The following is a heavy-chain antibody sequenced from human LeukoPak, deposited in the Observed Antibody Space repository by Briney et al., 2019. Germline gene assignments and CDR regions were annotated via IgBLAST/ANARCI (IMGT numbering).Heavy chain of an antibody. V-gene: IGHV1-2*04. D-gene: IGHD5-18*01. CDR2: INPNSGGT. Sequence: GASVKVSCKASGYTFTGYYMHWVRQAPGQGLEWMGWINPNSGGTNYAQKFQGWVTMTRDTSISTAYMELSRLRSDDTAVYYCARDRMDTANYYYYGMDVWGQGTTVTVSS. CDR3: ARDRMDTANYYYYGMDV. CDR1: GYTFTGYY. J-gene: IGHJ6*02.